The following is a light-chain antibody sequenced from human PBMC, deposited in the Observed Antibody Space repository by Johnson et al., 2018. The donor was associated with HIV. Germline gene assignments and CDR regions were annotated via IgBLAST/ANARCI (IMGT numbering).Light chain of an antibody. CDR2: DNN. CDR1: NSNIGNNY. V-gene: IGLV1-51*01. J-gene: IGLJ1*01. Sequence: LTQPPSVSAAPGQKVTISCSGSNSNIGNNYVSWYQQFPGTAPKLLIYDNNKRPSGIPDRFSGSKSGTSATLGISGLQTGDEADYYCGTWDNSVGPGGVFGTGTKVIVL. CDR3: GTWDNSVGPGGV.